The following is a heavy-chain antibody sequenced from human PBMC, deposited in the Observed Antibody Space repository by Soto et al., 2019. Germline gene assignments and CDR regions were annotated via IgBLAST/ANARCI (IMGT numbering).Heavy chain of an antibody. CDR1: GFTFSRYG. CDR3: ARDDDYEANAIDL. D-gene: IGHD4-17*01. J-gene: IGHJ5*02. Sequence: QVQLVESGGGVVQPGRSLRLACVASGFTFSRYGMHWVRQAPGKGLEWVAVIWNDGSKQVYDDSVKGRFTISRDNSKNTMYLEMDSLRDEDTSVYDCARDDDYEANAIDLCGQGTLVTVSS. CDR2: IWNDGSKQ. V-gene: IGHV3-33*01.